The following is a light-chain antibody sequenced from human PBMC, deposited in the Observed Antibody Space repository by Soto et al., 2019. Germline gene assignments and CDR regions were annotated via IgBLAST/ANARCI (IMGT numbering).Light chain of an antibody. CDR1: TSDVGGYKY. Sequence: QSALTQPASVSGSPGQSITISCTGTTSDVGGYKYVSWYQHHPGKAPKLMIYEVSNRPSGVSNRFSGSKSGNTASLNISGLQAEDEADYYCSSYTSSNPYVFGTGTKLTVL. CDR2: EVS. V-gene: IGLV2-14*01. J-gene: IGLJ1*01. CDR3: SSYTSSNPYV.